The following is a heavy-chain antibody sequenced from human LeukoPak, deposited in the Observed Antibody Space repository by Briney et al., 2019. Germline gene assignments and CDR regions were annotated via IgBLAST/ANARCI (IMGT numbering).Heavy chain of an antibody. Sequence: PSETLSLTCAVYGGSFSGYYWSWIRQPPGKGLEWIGYIYHSGSTYYNPSLKSRVTISVDRSKNQFSLKLSSVTAADTAVYYCARANGGNSPFDYWGQGTLVTVSS. V-gene: IGHV4-34*01. D-gene: IGHD4-23*01. CDR3: ARANGGNSPFDY. J-gene: IGHJ4*02. CDR1: GGSFSGYY. CDR2: IYHSGST.